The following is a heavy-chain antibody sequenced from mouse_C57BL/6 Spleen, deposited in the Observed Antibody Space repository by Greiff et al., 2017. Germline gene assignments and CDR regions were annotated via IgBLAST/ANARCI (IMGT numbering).Heavy chain of an antibody. V-gene: IGHV2-3*01. Sequence: VNLVESGPGLVAPSQSLSITCTVSGFSLTSYGVSWVRQPPGKGLEWLGVIWGDGSTNYHSALISRLSISKDNSKSQVFLKLNSLQTDDTATYYCAKQEAYYYGSSYEYYAMDYWGQGTSVTVSS. D-gene: IGHD1-1*01. CDR3: AKQEAYYYGSSYEYYAMDY. J-gene: IGHJ4*01. CDR1: GFSLTSYG. CDR2: IWGDGST.